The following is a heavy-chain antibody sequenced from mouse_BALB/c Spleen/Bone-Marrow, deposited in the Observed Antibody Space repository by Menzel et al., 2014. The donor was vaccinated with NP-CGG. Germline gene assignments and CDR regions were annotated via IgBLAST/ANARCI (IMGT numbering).Heavy chain of an antibody. CDR2: IDPSDSYT. CDR1: GNTFTSYW. V-gene: IGHV1S127*01. Sequence: QVQLQHSGAELVKPGASVKMSCKASGNTFTSYWMHWVKQRPGHGLEWIGLIDPSDSYTSYNQNFKGKATLTVVTSSNTAYMQLSSLTSEDSAVYYCSREDGNHYFDYWGQGTALAVSS. CDR3: SREDGNHYFDY. J-gene: IGHJ2*01. D-gene: IGHD2-3*01.